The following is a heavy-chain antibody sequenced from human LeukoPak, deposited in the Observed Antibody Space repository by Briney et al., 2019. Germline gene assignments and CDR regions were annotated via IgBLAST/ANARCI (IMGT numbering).Heavy chain of an antibody. V-gene: IGHV3-30-3*01. Sequence: PGRSLRLSCAASGFTFSSYAMHWVRQAPGKGLEWVAVISYDGSNKYYADSVKGRFTISRDNSKNTLYLQMNSLRAGDTAVYYCARGSARWFDPWGQGTLVTVSS. J-gene: IGHJ5*02. CDR2: ISYDGSNK. CDR3: ARGSARWFDP. CDR1: GFTFSSYA.